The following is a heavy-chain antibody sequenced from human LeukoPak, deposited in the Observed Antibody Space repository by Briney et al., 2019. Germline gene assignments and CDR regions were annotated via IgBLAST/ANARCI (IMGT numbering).Heavy chain of an antibody. J-gene: IGHJ4*02. CDR3: ASSVYCSGGSCYSSFDY. D-gene: IGHD2-15*01. Sequence: ASVKVSCKASGYTFTDYYVHWVRQAPGQGLEWMGWINPNSGATNYAQTFQGRVTMTRNTSISTAYMELSSLRSEDTAVYYCASSVYCSGGSCYSSFDYWGQGTLVTVSS. CDR1: GYTFTDYY. V-gene: IGHV1-2*02. CDR2: INPNSGAT.